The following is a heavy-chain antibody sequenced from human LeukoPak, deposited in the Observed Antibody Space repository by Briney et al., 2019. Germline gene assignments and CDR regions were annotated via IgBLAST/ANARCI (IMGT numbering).Heavy chain of an antibody. Sequence: PSETLSLTCAVYGGSFSGYYWSWIRQPPGKGLEWIGEINHSGSTNYNPSLKSRVTISVDTSKNQFSLKLSSVTAADTAVYYCARHGMQWLEPTYYFDYWGQGTLVTVSS. CDR3: ARHGMQWLEPTYYFDY. D-gene: IGHD6-19*01. CDR1: GGSFSGYY. J-gene: IGHJ4*02. CDR2: INHSGST. V-gene: IGHV4-34*01.